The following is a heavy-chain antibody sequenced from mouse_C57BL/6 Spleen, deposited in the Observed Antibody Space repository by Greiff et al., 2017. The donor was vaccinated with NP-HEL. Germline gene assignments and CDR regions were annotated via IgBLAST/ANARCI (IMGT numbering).Heavy chain of an antibody. CDR1: GYTFTSYW. CDR2: IDPSDSYT. Sequence: QVQLKESGAELVMPGASVKLSCKASGYTFTSYWMHWVKQRPGQGLEWIGEIDPSDSYTNYNQKFKGKSTLTVDKSSSTAYMQLSSLTSEDSAVYYCASYYYGSSYYFDYWGQGTTLTVSS. V-gene: IGHV1-69*01. D-gene: IGHD1-1*01. J-gene: IGHJ2*01. CDR3: ASYYYGSSYYFDY.